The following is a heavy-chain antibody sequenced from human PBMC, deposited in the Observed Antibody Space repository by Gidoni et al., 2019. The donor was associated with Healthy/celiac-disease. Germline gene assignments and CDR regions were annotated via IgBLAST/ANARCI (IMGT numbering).Heavy chain of an antibody. V-gene: IGHV3-48*03. D-gene: IGHD3-3*01. Sequence: VQLVESGGGLVQPGGSLRLSCAASGFTFSSYEMNWVRQAPGKGLEWVSYISSRGSTIYYADAVKGRFTISRDNAKNSLYLQMNSLRAEDTAVYYCARGGNDFWSGYYPLDYWGQGTLVTVSS. CDR1: GFTFSSYE. CDR2: ISSRGSTI. CDR3: ARGGNDFWSGYYPLDY. J-gene: IGHJ4*02.